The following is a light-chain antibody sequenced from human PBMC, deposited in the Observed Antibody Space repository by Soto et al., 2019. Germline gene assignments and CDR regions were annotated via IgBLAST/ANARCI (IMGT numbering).Light chain of an antibody. CDR1: SSDVGSYNL. J-gene: IGLJ1*01. V-gene: IGLV2-23*01. Sequence: QSVLTQPASVSGSPGQSITISCTGTSSDVGSYNLVSWYQQHPGKAPKLMIYEGSKRPSGVSNRFSGSKSGNTASLTISGLQAEEEADYYCCSYAGRYTSVFGTGTKVTVL. CDR2: EGS. CDR3: CSYAGRYTSV.